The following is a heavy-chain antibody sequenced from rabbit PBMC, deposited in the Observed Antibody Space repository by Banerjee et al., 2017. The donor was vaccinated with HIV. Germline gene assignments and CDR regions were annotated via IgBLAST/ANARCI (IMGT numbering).Heavy chain of an antibody. CDR2: INTSSGNT. J-gene: IGHJ4*01. D-gene: IGHD4-1*01. V-gene: IGHV1S43*01. CDR3: ARDLAGVIGWNFDL. CDR1: GFSFSGGYW. Sequence: QQQLVESGGGLVKPGASLTLTCKASGFSFSGGYWMCWVRQAPGKGLELIACINTSSGNTVYATWAKGRFTISSLNTVDLKMTSLTAADTATYFCARDLAGVIGWNFDLWGQGTLVTVS.